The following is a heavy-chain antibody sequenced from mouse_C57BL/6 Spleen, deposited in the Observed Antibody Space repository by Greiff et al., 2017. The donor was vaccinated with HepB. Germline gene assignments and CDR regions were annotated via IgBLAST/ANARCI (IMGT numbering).Heavy chain of an antibody. J-gene: IGHJ1*03. D-gene: IGHD1-1*01. CDR2: IHPNSGST. V-gene: IGHV1-64*01. Sequence: PGQGLEWIGMIHPNSGSTNYNEKFKSKATLTVDKSSSTAYMQLSSLTSEDSAVYYCARFPNYYGSSYGYFDVWGTGTTVTVSS. CDR3: ARFPNYYGSSYGYFDV.